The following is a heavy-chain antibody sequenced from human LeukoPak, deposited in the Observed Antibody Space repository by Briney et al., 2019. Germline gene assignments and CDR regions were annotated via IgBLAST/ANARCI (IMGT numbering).Heavy chain of an antibody. J-gene: IGHJ4*02. Sequence: ASVKVSCKASGCTFTDYYIHWVRQAPGQGLEWMGWINPNSGGTNYAQKFQGRVTMTRDTSISTAHMELSRLRSDDTAVYYCARGVPRRVVPAAIGVFGYWGQGTLVTVSS. CDR2: INPNSGGT. CDR1: GCTFTDYY. V-gene: IGHV1-2*02. CDR3: ARGVPRRVVPAAIGVFGY. D-gene: IGHD2-2*01.